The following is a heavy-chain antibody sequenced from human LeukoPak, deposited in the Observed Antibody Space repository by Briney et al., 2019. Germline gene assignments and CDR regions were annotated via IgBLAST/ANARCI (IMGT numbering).Heavy chain of an antibody. J-gene: IGHJ4*02. CDR2: IYYSGST. Sequence: SETLSLTCTVSGGSISSSSYYWGWLRQPPGTGLEWIGSIYYSGSTYYNPSLKSRVTISVDTSKNQFSLKLSSATAADTAVYYCARHRNEAGYSSSWFIDYWGQGTLVTVSS. CDR3: ARHRNEAGYSSSWFIDY. CDR1: GGSISSSSYY. V-gene: IGHV4-39*01. D-gene: IGHD6-13*01.